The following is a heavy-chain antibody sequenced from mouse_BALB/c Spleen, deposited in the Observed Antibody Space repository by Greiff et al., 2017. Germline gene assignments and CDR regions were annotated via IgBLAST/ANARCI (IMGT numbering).Heavy chain of an antibody. D-gene: IGHD2-1*01. V-gene: IGHV5-9-4*01. CDR2: ISSGGSYT. CDR3: ASCYGNYAFAY. CDR1: GFTFSSYA. J-gene: IGHJ3*01. Sequence: EVKLMESGGGLVKPGGSLKLSCAASGFTFSSYAMSWVRQSPEKRLEWVAEISSGGSYTYYPDTVTGRFTISRDNAKNTLYLEMSSLRSEDTAMYYCASCYGNYAFAYWGQGTLVTVSA.